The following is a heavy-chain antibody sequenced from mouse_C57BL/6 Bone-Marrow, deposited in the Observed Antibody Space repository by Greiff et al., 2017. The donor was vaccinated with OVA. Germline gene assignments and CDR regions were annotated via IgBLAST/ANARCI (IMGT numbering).Heavy chain of an antibody. CDR1: GYTFTDYY. J-gene: IGHJ3*01. CDR2: INPYNGGT. Sequence: EVKLQESGPVLVKPGASVKMSCKASGYTFTDYYMNWVKQSHGKSLEWIGVINPYNGGTSYNQKFKGKATLTVDKSSSTAYMELNSLTSEDSAVYYCAGLLLREPWFAYWGQGTLVTVSA. CDR3: AGLLLREPWFAY. D-gene: IGHD1-1*01. V-gene: IGHV1-19*01.